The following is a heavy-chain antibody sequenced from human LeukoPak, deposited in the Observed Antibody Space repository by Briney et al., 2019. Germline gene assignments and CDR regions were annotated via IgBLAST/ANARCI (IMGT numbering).Heavy chain of an antibody. CDR3: ASMLDYGGTPVDY. D-gene: IGHD4-23*01. J-gene: IGHJ4*02. CDR1: GGSITTYY. Sequence: SETLSLTCTVSGGSITTYYWTWIRQPPGKGLEWIGYIYYSGSTNYNPSLKSRVTISVDTSKNQFSLKLSSVTAADTAVYYCASMLDYGGTPVDYWGQGTLVTVSS. V-gene: IGHV4-59*01. CDR2: IYYSGST.